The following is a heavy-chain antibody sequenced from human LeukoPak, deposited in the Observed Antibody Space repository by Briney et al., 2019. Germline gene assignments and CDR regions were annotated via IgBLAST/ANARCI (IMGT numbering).Heavy chain of an antibody. CDR3: ASINYYDSSGYYRLVHFQH. J-gene: IGHJ1*01. CDR2: INPNSGGT. D-gene: IGHD3-22*01. CDR1: GYTFTGYY. Sequence: ASVKVSCKASGYTFTGYYMHWVRQAPGQGLGWMGWINPNSGGTNYAQKFQGRVTMTRDTSISTAYMELSRLRSDDTAVYYCASINYYDSSGYYRLVHFQHWGQGTLVTVSS. V-gene: IGHV1-2*02.